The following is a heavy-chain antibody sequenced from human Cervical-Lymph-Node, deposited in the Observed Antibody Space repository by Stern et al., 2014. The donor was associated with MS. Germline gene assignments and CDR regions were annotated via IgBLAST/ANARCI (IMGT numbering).Heavy chain of an antibody. J-gene: IGHJ5*01. CDR1: GFRFKDYW. Sequence: VQLVESGGGLVQPGGSLRLSCAASGFRFKDYWMTWVRQAPGKGLEWVANIRQDGAEIYYVDSMKGRVTISRDNAKNSLYLHMSSLRTEDTAVYYCARDGYGWFDSWGQGTLVTVSS. CDR2: IRQDGAEI. D-gene: IGHD2-2*03. V-gene: IGHV3-7*01. CDR3: ARDGYGWFDS.